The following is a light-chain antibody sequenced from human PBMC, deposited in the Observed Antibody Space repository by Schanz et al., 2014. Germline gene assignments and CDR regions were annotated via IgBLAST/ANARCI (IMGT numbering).Light chain of an antibody. CDR2: EGS. J-gene: IGLJ3*02. CDR1: SGDVGTYNL. Sequence: QSALTQPASVSGSPGQSITISCTGTSGDVGTYNLVSWYQQHPGKAPKVMIYEGSKRPSGVSDRFSGSKSGNTASLTISGLQAEDEADYYCSSYTSSTLGVFGGGTKLTVL. CDR3: SSYTSSTLGV. V-gene: IGLV2-14*02.